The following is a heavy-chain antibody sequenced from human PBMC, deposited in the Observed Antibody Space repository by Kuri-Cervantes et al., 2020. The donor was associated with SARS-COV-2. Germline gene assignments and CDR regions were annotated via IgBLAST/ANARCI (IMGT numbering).Heavy chain of an antibody. CDR2: ISAYNGNT. D-gene: IGHD3-10*01. CDR1: GYTFTSYG. J-gene: IGHJ3*02. Sequence: ASVKVSRKASGYTFTSYGISWVRQAPGQGLEWMGWISAYNGNTNYAQKLQGRVTMTTDTSTSTAYMELRSLRSEDTAVYYCARSPWYYYGSGTPEHAFDIWGQGTMVTVSS. V-gene: IGHV1-18*01. CDR3: ARSPWYYYGSGTPEHAFDI.